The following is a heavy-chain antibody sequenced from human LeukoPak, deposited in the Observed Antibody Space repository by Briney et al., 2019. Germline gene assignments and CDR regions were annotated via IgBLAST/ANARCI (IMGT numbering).Heavy chain of an antibody. D-gene: IGHD3-22*01. CDR3: AREPYDSSGYYDA. J-gene: IGHJ5*02. CDR1: GGSISSGGYY. CDR2: IYYSGST. V-gene: IGHV4-31*03. Sequence: PSETLSLTCTVSGGSISSGGYYWRWIRQHPGKGLEWIGYIYYSGSTYYNPSLKSRVTISVNTSKNQFSLKLSSVTAADTAVYYCAREPYDSSGYYDAWGQGTLVTVSS.